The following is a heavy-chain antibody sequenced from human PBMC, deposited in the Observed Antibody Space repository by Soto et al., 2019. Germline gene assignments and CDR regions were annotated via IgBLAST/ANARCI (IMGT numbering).Heavy chain of an antibody. CDR2: INAGNGNT. V-gene: IGHV1-3*01. CDR1: GYTFTSYA. D-gene: IGHD2-2*02. CDR3: ARSLQIVPAAIAY. J-gene: IGHJ4*02. Sequence: ASVKVSCKASGYTFTSYAMHWVRQAPGQRLEWMGWINAGNGNTKYSQKFQGRVTITRDTSASTAYMELSSLRSEDTAVYYCARSLQIVPAAIAYWGQGTLVAVSS.